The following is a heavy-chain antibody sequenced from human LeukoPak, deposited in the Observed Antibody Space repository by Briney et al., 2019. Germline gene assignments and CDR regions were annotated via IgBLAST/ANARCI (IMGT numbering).Heavy chain of an antibody. CDR3: ARNHDTYYYDSSGYSALGY. V-gene: IGHV1-69*13. Sequence: SVKVSCKASGGTFSSYAISWVRQAPGQGLEWMGGIIPIFGTANYAQKFQGRVTITADESTSTAYMELSSLRSEDTAVYYCARNHDTYYYDSSGYSALGYWGQGTLVTVSS. J-gene: IGHJ4*02. CDR2: IIPIFGTA. CDR1: GGTFSSYA. D-gene: IGHD3-22*01.